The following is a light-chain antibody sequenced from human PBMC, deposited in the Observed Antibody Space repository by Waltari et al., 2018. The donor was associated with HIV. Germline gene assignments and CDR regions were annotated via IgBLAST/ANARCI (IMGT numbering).Light chain of an antibody. CDR1: QSIRSW. CDR3: QQYNSYWT. V-gene: IGKV1-5*03. J-gene: IGKJ1*01. Sequence: DIQMTQSPSTLSASVGDRVTITCRASQSIRSWLAWYQQKPGKAPKRLIYKSSSLESGVPSRFSGSESGTEFTLTISSLQPDDFATYYCQQYNSYWTFGQGTKVEIK. CDR2: KSS.